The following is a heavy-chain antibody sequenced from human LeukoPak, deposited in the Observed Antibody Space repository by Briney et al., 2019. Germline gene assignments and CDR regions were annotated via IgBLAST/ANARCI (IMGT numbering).Heavy chain of an antibody. D-gene: IGHD6-13*01. CDR1: GGSISSGIW. J-gene: IGHJ5*02. CDR2: IYHTGST. Sequence: SETLSLTCGVSGGSISSGIWWSWVRQPPGKGLEWIGEIYHTGSTDYNPSLKSRVIMSVDTSKSQFSLNLTSLTAADTAVYYCVGRRSSLFDPWGQGTLVTVSS. CDR3: VGRRSSLFDP. V-gene: IGHV4-4*02.